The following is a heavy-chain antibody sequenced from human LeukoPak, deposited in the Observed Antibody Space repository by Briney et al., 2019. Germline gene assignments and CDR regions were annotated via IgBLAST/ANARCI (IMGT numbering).Heavy chain of an antibody. CDR3: AREDYVILTARYSWLDP. CDR1: GGSISSGTYF. J-gene: IGHJ5*02. Sequence: SETLSLTCAVSGGSISSGTYFWSWIRQPPGKGLEWIGYVYHSGSAYYNPSLKSRVTISVDTFKNQFSLELSSVTAADAAVYFCAREDYVILTARYSWLDPWGQGTLVTVSS. D-gene: IGHD3-9*01. V-gene: IGHV4-30-2*01. CDR2: VYHSGSA.